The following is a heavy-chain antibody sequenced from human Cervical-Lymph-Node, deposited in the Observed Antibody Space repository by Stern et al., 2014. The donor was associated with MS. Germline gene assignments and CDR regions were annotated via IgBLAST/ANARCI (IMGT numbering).Heavy chain of an antibody. CDR3: AHRGNSFGSAFHY. V-gene: IGHV2-5*02. Sequence: ESGPTLVKPTQTLTLTCSFSGFSLSTTGVGVGWIRQPPGKALEGLALMYWDDDKRYRPSLQSRLTITKDTSKNQVVLTMSNMDPVDTATYYCAHRGNSFGSAFHYWGQGTLVAVSS. D-gene: IGHD5-18*01. J-gene: IGHJ4*02. CDR1: GFSLSTTGVG. CDR2: MYWDDDK.